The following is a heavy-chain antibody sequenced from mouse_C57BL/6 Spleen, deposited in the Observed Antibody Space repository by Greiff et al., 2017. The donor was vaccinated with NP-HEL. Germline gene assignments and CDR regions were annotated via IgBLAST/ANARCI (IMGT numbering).Heavy chain of an antibody. CDR3: ATYSNLYIDY. Sequence: DVMLVESGGGLVKPGGSLKLSCAASGFTFSDYGMHWVRQAPEKGLEWVAYISSGSSTIYYADTVKGRFTISRDNAKNTLFLQMTRLRSEDTAMYYCATYSNLYIDYWGQGTTLTVSS. CDR1: GFTFSDYG. V-gene: IGHV5-17*01. CDR2: ISSGSSTI. D-gene: IGHD2-5*01. J-gene: IGHJ2*01.